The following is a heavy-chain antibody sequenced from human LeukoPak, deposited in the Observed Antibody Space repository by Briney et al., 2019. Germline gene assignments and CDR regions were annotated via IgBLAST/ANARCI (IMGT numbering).Heavy chain of an antibody. CDR3: ARDIEELEDIVATMFDY. CDR2: ISYDGSNK. Sequence: PGGSLRLSCAASGFTFSSYAMHWVRQAPGKGLEWVAVISYDGSNKYYADSVKGRFTISRDNSKNTLYLQMNSLRAEDTAVYYCARDIEELEDIVATMFDYWGQGTWSPSPQ. CDR1: GFTFSSYA. V-gene: IGHV3-30*04. J-gene: IGHJ4*02. D-gene: IGHD5-12*01.